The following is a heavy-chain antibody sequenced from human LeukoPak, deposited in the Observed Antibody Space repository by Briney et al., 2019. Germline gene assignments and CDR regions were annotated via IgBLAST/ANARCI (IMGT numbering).Heavy chain of an antibody. CDR1: GGSISSGGYY. V-gene: IGHV4-31*03. CDR2: IYYSGST. Sequence: SETLSLTCTVSGGSISSGGYYWSWIRQHPGKGLEWIGYIYYSGSTYYNPSLKSRVTISVDTSKDQFSLKLSSVTAADMAVYYCARDGRADTAMVTAVWGQGTLVTVSS. CDR3: ARDGRADTAMVTAV. D-gene: IGHD5-18*01. J-gene: IGHJ4*02.